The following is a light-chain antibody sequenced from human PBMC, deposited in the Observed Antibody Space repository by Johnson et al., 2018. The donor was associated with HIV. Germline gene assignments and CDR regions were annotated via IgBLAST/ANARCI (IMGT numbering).Light chain of an antibody. V-gene: IGLV1-51*01. CDR2: DNN. CDR1: TSNIGNNY. J-gene: IGLJ1*01. CDR3: GTCDSSLSTGYV. Sequence: QAVLTQPPSVSAAPGQKVTISCSGSTSNIGNNYVSWYQQVPGTAPKLLIYDNNRRPSGIPDRFSGSKSGTSATLGITGLQTGDEADYYCGTCDSSLSTGYVFGTGTKVTVL.